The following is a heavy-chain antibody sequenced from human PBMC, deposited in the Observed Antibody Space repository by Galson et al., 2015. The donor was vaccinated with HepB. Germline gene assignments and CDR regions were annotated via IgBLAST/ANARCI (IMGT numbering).Heavy chain of an antibody. Sequence: LSLTCAVHGGSFSGYYWSWIRQPPGKGLEWIGEINHSGSTNYNPSLKSRVTISVDTSKNQFSLKLSSVTAADTAVYYCARGHSIAAAGTGPYFDYWGQGTLVTVSS. CDR3: ARGHSIAAAGTGPYFDY. CDR1: GGSFSGYY. CDR2: INHSGST. D-gene: IGHD6-13*01. J-gene: IGHJ4*02. V-gene: IGHV4-34*01.